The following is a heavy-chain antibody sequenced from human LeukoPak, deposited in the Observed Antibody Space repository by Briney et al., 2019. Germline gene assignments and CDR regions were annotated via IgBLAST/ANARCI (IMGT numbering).Heavy chain of an antibody. CDR3: AKERAVVPRGGMDV. V-gene: IGHV3-23*01. J-gene: IGHJ6*02. CDR1: GFTFSTCA. Sequence: GGSLRLSCAASGFTFSTCAMTWVRQAPGRGLEWVSGISGSGDSTYYADSVKGRFTISRDNSKNTLYLQMNSLRGEDTAVYYCAKERAVVPRGGMDVWGQGTTVTVSS. CDR2: ISGSGDST. D-gene: IGHD2-2*01.